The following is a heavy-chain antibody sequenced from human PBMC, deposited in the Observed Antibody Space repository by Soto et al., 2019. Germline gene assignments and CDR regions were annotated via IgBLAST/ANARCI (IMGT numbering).Heavy chain of an antibody. Sequence: QVQLVESGGGVVQPGRSLRLSCAASXFXXSTYVMHWVRQAPGKGLEWVAGISYDGSNKYHADSVKGRFTISRDNSNNTLDLQMNSLRAEDTAVYYCVAGDYXYGMDVWGQGTTVTVSS. CDR1: XFXXSTYV. CDR3: VAGDYXYGMDV. J-gene: IGHJ6*02. V-gene: IGHV3-30-3*01. CDR2: ISYDGSNK.